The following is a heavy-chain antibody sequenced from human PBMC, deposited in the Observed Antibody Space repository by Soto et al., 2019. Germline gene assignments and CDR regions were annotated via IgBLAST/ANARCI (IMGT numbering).Heavy chain of an antibody. CDR2: SSWNSGSI. Sequence: EVQLVESGGGLVQPGRSLRLSCAASGFTFDDYAMHWVRQAPGKGLEWVSGSSWNSGSIGYADSVKGRFTISRDNAKNSLYLQMNSLRAEDTALYYCAKDSRRIAAGDYYYYGMDVWGQGTTVTVSS. CDR3: AKDSRRIAAGDYYYYGMDV. CDR1: GFTFDDYA. D-gene: IGHD6-13*01. J-gene: IGHJ6*02. V-gene: IGHV3-9*01.